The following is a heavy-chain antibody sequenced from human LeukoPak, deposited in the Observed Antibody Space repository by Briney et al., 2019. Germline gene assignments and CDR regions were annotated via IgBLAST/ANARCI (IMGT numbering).Heavy chain of an antibody. CDR2: IYQTAST. CDR3: ARGVGYSDSDTYFYSDNPFDL. CDR1: NFSIGSGYY. V-gene: IGHV4-38-2*01. J-gene: IGHJ3*01. Sequence: SETLSLTCAVSNFSIGSGYYWGWIRQPPGKGLQWIGSIYQTASTYYNPSLNSRLTISMDTSKNQFSLRLTSVSAADTAVYYCARGVGYSDSDTYFYSDNPFDLWGQGTMVAVSS. D-gene: IGHD3-22*01.